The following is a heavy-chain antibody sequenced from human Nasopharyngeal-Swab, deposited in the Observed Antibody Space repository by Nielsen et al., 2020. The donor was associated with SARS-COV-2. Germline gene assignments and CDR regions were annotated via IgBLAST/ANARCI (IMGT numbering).Heavy chain of an antibody. D-gene: IGHD3-3*01. CDR3: AKYAHYDFLSGYHLGWFDP. CDR2: IYYSGGD. V-gene: IGHV4-59*01. Sequence: WIRKPKGKGLEWIGYIYYSGGDNYNLSLKSRVNISVDTSKNQFSLKLNSVTAADTAVYYCAKYAHYDFLSGYHLGWFDPWGQGTLVTVSS. J-gene: IGHJ5*02.